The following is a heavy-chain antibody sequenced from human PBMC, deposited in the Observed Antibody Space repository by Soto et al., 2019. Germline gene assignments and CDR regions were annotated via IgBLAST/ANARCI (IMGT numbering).Heavy chain of an antibody. V-gene: IGHV3-74*01. Sequence: GGSLRLSCAASGFTFSSYWMHWVRQAPGKGLVWVSRINSDGSSTSYADSVKGRFTISRDNAKNTLYLQMNSLRAEDTAVYYCARDEEYQLLDLRYYYYYMDVWGKGTTVTVSS. CDR1: GFTFSSYW. CDR2: INSDGSST. D-gene: IGHD2-2*01. CDR3: ARDEEYQLLDLRYYYYYMDV. J-gene: IGHJ6*03.